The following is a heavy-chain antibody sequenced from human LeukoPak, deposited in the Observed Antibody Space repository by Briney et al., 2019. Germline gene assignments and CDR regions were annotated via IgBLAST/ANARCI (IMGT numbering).Heavy chain of an antibody. CDR3: ARDKDDDAFDI. CDR2: IIPILGTA. J-gene: IGHJ3*02. CDR1: GGTFSSYA. V-gene: IGHV1-69*04. Sequence: SVKVSCKASGGTFSSYAISWVRQAPGQGLEWMGRIIPILGTANYAQKFQGRVTITADKSTSTAYMELSSLRSEDTAVYYCARDKDDDAFDIWGQGTMVTVS.